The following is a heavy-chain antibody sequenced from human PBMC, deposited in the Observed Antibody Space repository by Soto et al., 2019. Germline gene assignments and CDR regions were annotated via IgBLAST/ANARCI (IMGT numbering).Heavy chain of an antibody. V-gene: IGHV3-48*01. D-gene: IGHD3-22*01. CDR2: ISSSSSSTI. CDR3: ASVPYDSSGYYDY. J-gene: IGHJ4*02. Sequence: GGSLRLSCAASGFTFISYSMNWVRQAPGKGLEWVSYISSSSSSTIYYADSVKGRFTISRDNAKNSLYLQMNSLRAEDTAVYYCASVPYDSSGYYDYWGQGTLVTVSS. CDR1: GFTFISYS.